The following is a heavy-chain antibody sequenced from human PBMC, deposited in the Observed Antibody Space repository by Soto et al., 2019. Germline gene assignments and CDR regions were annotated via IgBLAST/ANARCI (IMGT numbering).Heavy chain of an antibody. CDR1: GFSFSDFY. D-gene: IGHD3-10*01. CDR2: ISPSGDTK. Sequence: GGSLRLSCAASGFSFSDFYMSWIRQAPGKGLQWVSYISPSGDTKYYADSVKGRFTISRDNSKNTLYLQMNSLRAEDTAVYYCAKGTYYYGSAPYYFDYWGQGTLVTVSS. J-gene: IGHJ4*02. V-gene: IGHV3-11*01. CDR3: AKGTYYYGSAPYYFDY.